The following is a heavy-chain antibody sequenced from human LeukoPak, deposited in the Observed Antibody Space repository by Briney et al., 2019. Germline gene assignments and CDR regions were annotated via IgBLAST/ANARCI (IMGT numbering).Heavy chain of an antibody. CDR2: IIPIFPKS. V-gene: IGHV1-69*13. CDR1: GGTFGVNA. J-gene: IGHJ4*02. Sequence: SVKVSCKASGGTFGVNAIHWVRQAPGQGLEWMGDIIPIFPKSNYAQKFQGRVTFTADESTSTAYMEMSSLTSEDTAVYYCARDGVRNMGLRLDYWGQGTLVIVSS. D-gene: IGHD1-14*01. CDR3: ARDGVRNMGLRLDY.